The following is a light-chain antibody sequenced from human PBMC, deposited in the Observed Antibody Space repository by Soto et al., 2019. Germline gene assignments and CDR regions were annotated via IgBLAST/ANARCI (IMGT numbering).Light chain of an antibody. CDR2: DNT. J-gene: IGLJ2*01. CDR1: SSNIEKNY. CDR3: GTWDSSLSAVV. Sequence: QSVLTQSPSVSAAAGQRVIVSCSGSSSNIEKNYVSWYQQLPGAAPKLLIYDNTERPSNIPERFSASKSGTSATLVITGLQTGDEADYYCGTWDSSLSAVVFGGGTKVTVL. V-gene: IGLV1-51*01.